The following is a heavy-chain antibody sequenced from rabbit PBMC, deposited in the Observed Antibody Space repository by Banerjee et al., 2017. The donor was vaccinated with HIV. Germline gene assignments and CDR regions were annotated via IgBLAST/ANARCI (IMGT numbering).Heavy chain of an antibody. V-gene: IGHV1S45*01. CDR3: ARAPSSSGWAFNL. CDR1: GFSFSSGYD. Sequence: QEQLEESGGGLVKPGASLTLTCKASGFSFSSGYDMCWVRQAPGKGLEWIGCIDTRYGNTYYASWAKGRFTISETSSTTVTLQMTSLTAADTATYFCARAPSSSGWAFNLWGPGTLVTVS. CDR2: IDTRYGNT. J-gene: IGHJ4*01. D-gene: IGHD4-1*01.